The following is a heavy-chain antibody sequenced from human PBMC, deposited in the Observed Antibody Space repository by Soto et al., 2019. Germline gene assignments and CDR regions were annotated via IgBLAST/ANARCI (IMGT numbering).Heavy chain of an antibody. Sequence: SETLSLTCTVSGGSVSSGIYQWTWIRHPPGKGLEWIGYIHVSGSTNDNPSLKGRVTMSIDTSKNQFSLKLSSVTAADTAVYYCARDGHGMDVWGQGTKVTV. CDR1: GGSVSSGIYQ. CDR2: IHVSGST. V-gene: IGHV4-61*01. J-gene: IGHJ6*02. CDR3: ARDGHGMDV.